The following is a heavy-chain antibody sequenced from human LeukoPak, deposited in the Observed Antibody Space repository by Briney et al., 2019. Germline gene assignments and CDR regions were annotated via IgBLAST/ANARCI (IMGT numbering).Heavy chain of an antibody. J-gene: IGHJ4*02. CDR3: ARSPTVTNTFDY. CDR2: IYSSGST. V-gene: IGHV4-4*07. CDR1: GGSISSYY. D-gene: IGHD4-17*01. Sequence: SETLSLTCTVSGGSISSYYWSWIRKPAGKGLEWIGRIYSSGSTNYNPALNSRVTISVDKSKNQFSLKLSSVTGADTAVYYCARSPTVTNTFDYWGQGTLVTVSS.